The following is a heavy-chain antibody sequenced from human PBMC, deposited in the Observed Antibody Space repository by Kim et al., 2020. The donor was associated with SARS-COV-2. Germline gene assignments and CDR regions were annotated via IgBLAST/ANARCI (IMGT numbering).Heavy chain of an antibody. J-gene: IGHJ3*02. V-gene: IGHV1-24*01. CDR2: FDPEDGAT. CDR3: ATETDYDILTGPRDAFDI. D-gene: IGHD3-9*01. Sequence: ASVKVSCKVSGYTLTELSMHWVRQAPGKGLEWMGGFDPEDGATIYAQKFQGRVTMTEDTSTDTAYMELSSLRSEDTAVYYCATETDYDILTGPRDAFDIWGQGTMVNVSS. CDR1: GYTLTELS.